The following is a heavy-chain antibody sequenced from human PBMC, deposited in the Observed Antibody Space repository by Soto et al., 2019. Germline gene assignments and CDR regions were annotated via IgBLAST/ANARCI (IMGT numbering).Heavy chain of an antibody. Sequence: ASVKVSCKASGYTFTNYEINWVRQATGQGLEWMGWMNPGSGNTGYAHKFQGRVTMTRNISISTANMELSRLGSDDTAIYYCARMASSGSLNWFDPWGQGTLVTVSS. CDR2: MNPGSGNT. D-gene: IGHD3-10*01. CDR3: ARMASSGSLNWFDP. CDR1: GYTFTNYE. J-gene: IGHJ5*02. V-gene: IGHV1-8*01.